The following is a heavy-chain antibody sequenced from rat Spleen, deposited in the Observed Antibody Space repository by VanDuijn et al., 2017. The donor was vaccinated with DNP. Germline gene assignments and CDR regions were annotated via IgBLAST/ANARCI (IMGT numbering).Heavy chain of an antibody. Sequence: QVQLKESGPGLVQPSQTLSLTCTVSGVSLTSNTVAWVRQPPGKGLEWIAAVSSGGSTYYNLALKFRLSISRDTSKCQVFLKMNKRQTEDTVMYFCGRSDYHDGSNYYGYFDYWGQGVLVTVSS. CDR2: VSSGGST. CDR3: GRSDYHDGSNYYGYFDY. CDR1: GVSLTSNT. V-gene: IGHV2-6*01. D-gene: IGHD1-12*02. J-gene: IGHJ2*01.